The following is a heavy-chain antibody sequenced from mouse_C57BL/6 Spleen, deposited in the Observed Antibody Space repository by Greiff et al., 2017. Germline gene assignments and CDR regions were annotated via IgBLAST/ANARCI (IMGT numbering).Heavy chain of an antibody. Sequence: QVQLQQPGPELVKPGASVKLSCKASGYTFTSYWMHWVKQRPGHGLEWMGNINPSTGGTNYNDKFKSKATLTVDKSSNTAYMQLSSLTSEDSAVYYCARYAERDFDYWGQGTTLTVSS. V-gene: IGHV1-53*01. CDR2: INPSTGGT. CDR1: GYTFTSYW. CDR3: ARYAERDFDY. J-gene: IGHJ2*01.